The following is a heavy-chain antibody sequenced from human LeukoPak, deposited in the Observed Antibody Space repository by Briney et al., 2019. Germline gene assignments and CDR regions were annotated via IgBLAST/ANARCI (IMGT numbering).Heavy chain of an antibody. Sequence: GRSLRLSCAASGFTFSSYAMSWVRQAPGKGLEWVSAISGSGGSTYYADSVKGRFTISRDNSKNTLYLQMNSLRAEDTAVYYCAKDLGYYDSSGYDAFDIWGQGTMVTVSS. D-gene: IGHD3-22*01. V-gene: IGHV3-23*01. CDR3: AKDLGYYDSSGYDAFDI. CDR1: GFTFSSYA. J-gene: IGHJ3*02. CDR2: ISGSGGST.